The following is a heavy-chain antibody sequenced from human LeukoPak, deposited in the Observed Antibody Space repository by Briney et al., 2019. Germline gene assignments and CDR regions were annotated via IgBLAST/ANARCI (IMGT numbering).Heavy chain of an antibody. CDR3: ATATGAMVADFDY. D-gene: IGHD3-10*01. CDR1: GYTFTDYY. J-gene: IGHJ4*02. Sequence: ASVKISCKVSGYTFTDYYMHWVQQAPGKGLEWMGLVDPEDGETIYAEKFQGRVTITADTSTDTAYMDLSSLRSEDTAVYYCATATGAMVADFDYWGQGTLVTVSS. V-gene: IGHV1-69-2*01. CDR2: VDPEDGET.